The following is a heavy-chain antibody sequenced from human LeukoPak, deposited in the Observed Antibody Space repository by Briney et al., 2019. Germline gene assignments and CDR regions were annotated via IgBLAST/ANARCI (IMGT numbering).Heavy chain of an antibody. Sequence: SETLSLTCTVSGGSISSDYWSWIRQPPGKGLEWIGYIYYSGSTNYNPSLKSRVTISVDTSKNQFSLKLSSVTAADTAVYYCARDRGSYWGIDYWGQGTLVTLSS. D-gene: IGHD1-26*01. V-gene: IGHV4-59*01. CDR2: IYYSGST. J-gene: IGHJ4*02. CDR3: ARDRGSYWGIDY. CDR1: GGSISSDY.